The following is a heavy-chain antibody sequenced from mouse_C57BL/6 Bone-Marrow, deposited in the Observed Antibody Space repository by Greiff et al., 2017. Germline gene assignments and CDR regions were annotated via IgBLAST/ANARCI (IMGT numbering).Heavy chain of an antibody. CDR3: ARVPFYYYAMDY. Sequence: EVQVVESGGGLVKPGGSLKLSCAASGFTFSSYAMSWVRQTPEKRLEWVATISDGGSYTYYPDNVKGRVTLSRDNAKNNLYLQMRHLKSEDTAMYYCARVPFYYYAMDYWGQGTSVTVSS. CDR2: ISDGGSYT. J-gene: IGHJ4*01. V-gene: IGHV5-4*01. CDR1: GFTFSSYA.